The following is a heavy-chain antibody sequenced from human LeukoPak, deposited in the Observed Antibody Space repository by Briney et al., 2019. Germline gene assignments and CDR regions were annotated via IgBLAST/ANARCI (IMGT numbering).Heavy chain of an antibody. Sequence: SETLSLSCAGSGGSISSGGYYWSGIRQPPGKGVEWVGYIYYSGNTNYNPSLKSRVTISVDTSKNQFSLKLSSVTAADTAIYYCANGDYGNYYFDYSGQGTLVTVSS. CDR3: ANGDYGNYYFDY. V-gene: IGHV4-61*08. CDR1: GGSISSGGYY. CDR2: IYYSGNT. J-gene: IGHJ4*02. D-gene: IGHD4-11*01.